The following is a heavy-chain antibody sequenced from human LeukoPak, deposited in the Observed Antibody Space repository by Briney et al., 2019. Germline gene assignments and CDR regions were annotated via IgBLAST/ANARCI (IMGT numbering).Heavy chain of an antibody. CDR2: IYHSGSI. V-gene: IGHV4-38-2*01. J-gene: IGHJ5*02. Sequence: SETLSLTCAVSGYSISSGYYWGWIRQPPGKGLEWIGSIYHSGSIYYNPSLKGRLTISVDTSKNQFSLKLSSVTAADTAVYYCARGRGNWFDPWGQGTLVTVSS. CDR1: GYSISSGYY. CDR3: ARGRGNWFDP.